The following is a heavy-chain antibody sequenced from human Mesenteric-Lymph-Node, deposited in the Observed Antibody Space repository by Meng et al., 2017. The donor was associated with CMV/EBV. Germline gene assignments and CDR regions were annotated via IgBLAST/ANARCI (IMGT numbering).Heavy chain of an antibody. D-gene: IGHD6-13*01. V-gene: IGHV3-48*03. CDR3: AKDGSSWYYFDY. Sequence: GESLKISCAASGFTFSGYEINWVRQTPGKGLEWVSYISSGGGSIYYADSVKGRFTISRDNAKNSLYLQMNNLRVEDTAFYYCAKDGSSWYYFDYWGRGSLVTVSS. J-gene: IGHJ4*01. CDR1: GFTFSGYE. CDR2: ISSGGGSI.